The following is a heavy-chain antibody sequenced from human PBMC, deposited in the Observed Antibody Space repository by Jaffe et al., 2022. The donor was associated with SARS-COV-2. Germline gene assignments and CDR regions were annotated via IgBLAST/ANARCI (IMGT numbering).Heavy chain of an antibody. Sequence: EVQLVESGGGLIQPGGSLRLSCAASGFTVSSNYMSWVRQAPGKGLEWVSVIYSGGSTYYADSVKGRFTISRDNSKNTLYLQMNSLRAEDTAVYYCAREYCSGGSCPIVWGQGTLVTVSS. J-gene: IGHJ4*02. CDR1: GFTVSSNY. CDR3: AREYCSGGSCPIV. D-gene: IGHD2-15*01. CDR2: IYSGGST. V-gene: IGHV3-53*01.